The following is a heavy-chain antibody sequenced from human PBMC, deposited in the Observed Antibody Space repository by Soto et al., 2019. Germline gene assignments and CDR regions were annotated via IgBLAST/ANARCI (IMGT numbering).Heavy chain of an antibody. D-gene: IGHD6-13*01. CDR1: GFSLSTSGVG. CDR2: IYWDDDK. J-gene: IGHJ4*02. CDR3: AHTKTGYSSSWYPSQAYYFDY. V-gene: IGHV2-5*02. Sequence: SGPTLVNPTQTLTLTCTFSGFSLSTSGVGVGWIRQPPGKALEWLALIYWDDDKRYSPSLKSRLTITKDTSKNQVVLTMTNMDPVDTATYYCAHTKTGYSSSWYPSQAYYFDYWGQGTLVTVSS.